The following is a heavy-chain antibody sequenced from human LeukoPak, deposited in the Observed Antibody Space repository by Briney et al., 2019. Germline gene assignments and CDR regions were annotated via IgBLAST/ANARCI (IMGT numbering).Heavy chain of an antibody. CDR2: IYYSGST. CDR1: GGSISSYY. V-gene: IGHV4-59*01. Sequence: PSETLSLTCTVSGGSISSYYWSWIRQPPGKGLEWIGYIYYSGSTNYNPSLKSRVTISVDTSKNQFSLKLSSVTAADTAVYYCAREHNWNYIDYWGQGTLVTVSS. CDR3: AREHNWNYIDY. J-gene: IGHJ4*02. D-gene: IGHD1-7*01.